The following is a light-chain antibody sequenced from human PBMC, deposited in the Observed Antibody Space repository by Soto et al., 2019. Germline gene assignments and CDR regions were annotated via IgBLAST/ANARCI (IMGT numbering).Light chain of an antibody. CDR2: GAS. Sequence: EIVLTQSPGTLSLSPGERATLSCRASRSVSASYLAWYQQKPGQAPRLLIYGASSRATGFPDRFSGSRSGTDFTLTISRLEPEDSAVYYCQQYDTSATFGQGTKLEI. J-gene: IGKJ2*01. V-gene: IGKV3-20*01. CDR1: RSVSASY. CDR3: QQYDTSAT.